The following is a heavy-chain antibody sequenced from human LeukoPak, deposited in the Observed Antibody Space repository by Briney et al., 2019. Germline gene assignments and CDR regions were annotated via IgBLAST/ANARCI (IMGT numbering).Heavy chain of an antibody. CDR2: ITTNGDKT. V-gene: IGHV3-64*01. CDR1: GFTFSSYA. CDR3: ARGGATTLFDY. Sequence: PGGSLRLSCAASGFTFSSYAMHWVRQAPGKGLEYASAITTNGDKTYYGNSVKGRFTISRDNSKNTLYLQMGSLTIEDMAVYYCARGGATTLFDYWGQGSLVTVSS. D-gene: IGHD1-26*01. J-gene: IGHJ4*02.